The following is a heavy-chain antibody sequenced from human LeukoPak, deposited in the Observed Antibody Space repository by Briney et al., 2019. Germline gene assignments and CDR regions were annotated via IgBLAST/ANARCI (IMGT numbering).Heavy chain of an antibody. J-gene: IGHJ4*02. CDR3: ATEYYYDSSGYYSLAY. V-gene: IGHV4-4*07. CDR2: IYTSGST. CDR1: GGSISSYY. Sequence: PSETLSLTCTVSGGSISSYYWSWIRQPAGKGLEWIGRIYTSGSTNYSPSLKSRVTMSVDTSKNQFSLKLSSVTAADTAVYYCATEYYYDSSGYYSLAYWGQGTLVTVSS. D-gene: IGHD3-22*01.